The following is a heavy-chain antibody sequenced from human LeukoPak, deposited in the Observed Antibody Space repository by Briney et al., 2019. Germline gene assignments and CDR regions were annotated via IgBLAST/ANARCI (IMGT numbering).Heavy chain of an antibody. CDR2: ISSSGNTI. CDR1: GFTFSTYS. D-gene: IGHD1-26*01. Sequence: GGSLRLSCAASGFTFSTYSMNWVRQAPGKGLEWVSYISSSGNTIYYADSVKGRFTISRDNAKNSLHLQINSLRAEDAAVYYCARDENNSGTYYDAFDIWGQGTMVTVSS. CDR3: ARDENNSGTYYDAFDI. V-gene: IGHV3-48*01. J-gene: IGHJ3*02.